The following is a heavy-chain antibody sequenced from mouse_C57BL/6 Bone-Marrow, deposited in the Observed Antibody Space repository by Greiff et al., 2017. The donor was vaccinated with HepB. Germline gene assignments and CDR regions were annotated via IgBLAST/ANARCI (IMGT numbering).Heavy chain of an antibody. J-gene: IGHJ4*01. V-gene: IGHV1-82*01. Sequence: QVQLQQSGPELVKPGASVKISCKASGYAFSSSWMTWVKQRPGKGLEWIGRIYPGDGDTNYNGKFKGKATLTADQSSSTAYMQLSSLTSEDSAVYFCARGWLLRWTYYAMDYWGQGTSVTVSS. CDR1: GYAFSSSW. CDR3: ARGWLLRWTYYAMDY. D-gene: IGHD2-3*01. CDR2: IYPGDGDT.